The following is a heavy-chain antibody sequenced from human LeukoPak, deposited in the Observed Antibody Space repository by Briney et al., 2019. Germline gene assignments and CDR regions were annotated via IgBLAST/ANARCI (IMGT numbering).Heavy chain of an antibody. V-gene: IGHV3-48*01. Sequence: GGSLRLSCAASGFTFSDYNMYWVRQAPGKGLECVSFIGTSSGTIHNADSVEGRFTISRDNAKNSLYLQMNSLRAEDTAVYYCARGSSSWPTGGWGQGTLVTVSS. D-gene: IGHD6-13*01. CDR3: ARGSSSWPTGG. CDR2: IGTSSGTI. J-gene: IGHJ4*02. CDR1: GFTFSDYN.